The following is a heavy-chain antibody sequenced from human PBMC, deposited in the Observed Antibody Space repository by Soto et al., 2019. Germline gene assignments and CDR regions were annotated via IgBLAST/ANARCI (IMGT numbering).Heavy chain of an antibody. D-gene: IGHD1-1*01. J-gene: IGHJ4*02. V-gene: IGHV1-18*01. CDR3: ARGRYGDY. CDR2: ISAHNGNT. CDR1: GYAFTTYG. Sequence: QVHLVQSGAEVKKPGASVKVSCKGSGYAFTTYGITWVRQAPGQGLEWMGWISAHNGNTNYAQKPPGRVTVTRDTSTSTAYMELRSLRSDATAVYYCARGRYGDYWGQGALVTVSS.